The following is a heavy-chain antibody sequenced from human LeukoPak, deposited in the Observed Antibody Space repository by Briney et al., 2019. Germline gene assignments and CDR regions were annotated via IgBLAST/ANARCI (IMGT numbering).Heavy chain of an antibody. V-gene: IGHV3-23*01. CDR1: GFTFSSYG. Sequence: GGSLRLSCAASGFTFSSYGMSWVRQAPGKGLEWVSGISGSGGNTNYADSVKGRFTISRDNSKNTLYLQMNSLRVEDTAVYYCAKLPYDIAGTGYWGQGTLVTVSS. CDR3: AKLPYDIAGTGY. J-gene: IGHJ4*02. CDR2: ISGSGGNT. D-gene: IGHD6-13*01.